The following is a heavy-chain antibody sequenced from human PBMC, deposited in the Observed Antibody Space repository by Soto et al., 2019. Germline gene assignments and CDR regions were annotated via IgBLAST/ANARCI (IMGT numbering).Heavy chain of an antibody. CDR1: GFTFSSYA. CDR2: ISGSGGST. J-gene: IGHJ4*02. Sequence: EVQLLESGGGLVQPGGSLRLSCAASGFTFSSYAMSWVRQAPGKGLEWVSAISGSGGSTYYADSVKGRFTISRDNSKNTLYLQMNNLRAEDTAVCYCAKDSKITYYYGSGSYSTPTKPPFDYWGQGTLVTVSS. D-gene: IGHD3-10*01. V-gene: IGHV3-23*01. CDR3: AKDSKITYYYGSGSYSTPTKPPFDY.